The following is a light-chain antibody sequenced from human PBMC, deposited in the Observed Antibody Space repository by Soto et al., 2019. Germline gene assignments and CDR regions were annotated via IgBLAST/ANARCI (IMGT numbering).Light chain of an antibody. CDR1: QSVSSN. CDR2: GVS. V-gene: IGKV3-15*01. J-gene: IGKJ2*01. Sequence: ETVMTQSPATLSVSPGERATLSCRASQSVSSNLAWYQQKPGQAPRLLIYGVSTRATGIPGRFSGSGSGTEFTLTISSLQSEDFGVYYCLQYNSWPPHTFGQGTKLEMK. CDR3: LQYNSWPPHT.